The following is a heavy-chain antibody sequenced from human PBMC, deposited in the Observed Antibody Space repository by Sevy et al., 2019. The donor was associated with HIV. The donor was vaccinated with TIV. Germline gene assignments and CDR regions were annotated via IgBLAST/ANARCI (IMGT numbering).Heavy chain of an antibody. CDR3: ARLYPCGGACYYFDS. CDR1: GGNFRNYV. J-gene: IGHJ4*02. CDR2: IIPTSGTA. V-gene: IGHV1-69*13. Sequence: ASVKVSCKASGGNFRNYVISWVRQAPGQGLEWMGGIIPTSGTANYAQKFPGRVTIIADESTSTAYMELSSLRSEDTAVYYCARLYPCGGACYYFDSWGQGTLVTVSS. D-gene: IGHD2-21*02.